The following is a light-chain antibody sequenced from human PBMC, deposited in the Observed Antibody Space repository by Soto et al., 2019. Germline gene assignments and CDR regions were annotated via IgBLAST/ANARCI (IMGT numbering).Light chain of an antibody. V-gene: IGLV2-23*01. Sequence: QSALTQPASVSGSPGQSITISCTGTSSDVGNYNLVSWYQQHPGKAPKLMVYEASKRPSGVSDRFSASKSGNTASLTISGLQAEDEADYYCCSYAGSSNLVFGGGTKVTVL. CDR2: EAS. CDR1: SSDVGNYNL. J-gene: IGLJ2*01. CDR3: CSYAGSSNLV.